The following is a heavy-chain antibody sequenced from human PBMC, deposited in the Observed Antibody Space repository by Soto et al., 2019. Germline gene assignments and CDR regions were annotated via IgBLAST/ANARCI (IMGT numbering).Heavy chain of an antibody. J-gene: IGHJ5*02. D-gene: IGHD1-7*01. CDR2: ISSSSSTI. Sequence: PGGSLRLSCAASGFTFSSYSMNWVRQAPGKGLEWVSYISSSSSTIYYADSVKGRFTISRDNAKNSLYLQMNSLRDEDTAVYYCASSRTYNWNYVGWFDPWGQGTLVTAPQ. CDR3: ASSRTYNWNYVGWFDP. V-gene: IGHV3-48*02. CDR1: GFTFSSYS.